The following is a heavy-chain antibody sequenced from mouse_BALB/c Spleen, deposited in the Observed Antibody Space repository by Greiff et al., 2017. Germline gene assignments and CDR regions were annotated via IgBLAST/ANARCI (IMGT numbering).Heavy chain of an antibody. CDR1: GFTFSSYG. D-gene: IGHD1-1*01. Sequence: EVKVVESGGDLVKPGGSLKLSCAASGFTFSSYGMSWVRQTPDKRLEWVATISSGGSYTYYPDSVKGRFTISRDNAKNTLYLQMSSLKSEDTAMYYCARHAITTNWYFDVWGAGTTVTVSS. CDR2: ISSGGSYT. V-gene: IGHV5-6*01. CDR3: ARHAITTNWYFDV. J-gene: IGHJ1*01.